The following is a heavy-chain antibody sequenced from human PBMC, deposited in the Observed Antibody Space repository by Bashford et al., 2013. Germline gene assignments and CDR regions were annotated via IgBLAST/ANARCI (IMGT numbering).Heavy chain of an antibody. J-gene: IGHJ4*02. D-gene: IGHD2-15*01. CDR3: ARPSMGYCSGGSCAYFDY. CDR2: IIPIFGTA. V-gene: IGHV1-69*06. Sequence: WVRQAPGQGLEWMGGIIPIFGTANYAQKFQGRVTITADKSTSTAYMELSSLRSEDTAVYYCARPSMGYCSGGSCAYFDYWGQGNPGHRLL.